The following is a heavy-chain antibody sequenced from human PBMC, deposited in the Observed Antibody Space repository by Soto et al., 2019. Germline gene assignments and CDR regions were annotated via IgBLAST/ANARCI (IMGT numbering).Heavy chain of an antibody. CDR2: INHSGST. D-gene: IGHD2-2*01. J-gene: IGHJ6*03. Sequence: SETLSLTCAGYGGSFSGYYWSWIRQPPGKGLEWIGEINHSGSTNYNPSLKSRVTISVDTSKNQFSLKLSSVTAADTAVYYCARGIVVVPAARYYYYYYMDVWGKGTTVTVSS. CDR1: GGSFSGYY. V-gene: IGHV4-34*01. CDR3: ARGIVVVPAARYYYYYYMDV.